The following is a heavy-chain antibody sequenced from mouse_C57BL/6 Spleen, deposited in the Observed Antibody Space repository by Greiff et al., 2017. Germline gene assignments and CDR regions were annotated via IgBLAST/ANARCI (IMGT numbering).Heavy chain of an antibody. CDR1: GYTFTDYY. D-gene: IGHD2-1*01. CDR3: ARLLEAYAMDY. Sequence: EVQLQQSGPELVKPGASVKISCKASGYTFTDYYMNWVKQSHGKSLEWIGDINPNNGGTSYNQKFKGKATLTVDKSSSTAYMELRSLTSEDSAVYYCARLLEAYAMDYWGQGTSVTVSS. V-gene: IGHV1-26*01. CDR2: INPNNGGT. J-gene: IGHJ4*01.